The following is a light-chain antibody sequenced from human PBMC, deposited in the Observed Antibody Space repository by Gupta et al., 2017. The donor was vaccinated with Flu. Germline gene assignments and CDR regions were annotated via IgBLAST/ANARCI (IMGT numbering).Light chain of an antibody. CDR3: SSHTRNDYFV. V-gene: IGLV2-8*01. CDR2: EAT. CDR1: TSDIGAYNF. Sequence: SALTQPPSASGPPGQPVTTSCTGTTSDIGAYNFVSWHQQYPGKAPKLVIYEATKRLAGVPDRFSGVKSGNTASLTVSGLQGGDEADYYCSSHTRNDYFVCGTDTGVTV. J-gene: IGLJ1*01.